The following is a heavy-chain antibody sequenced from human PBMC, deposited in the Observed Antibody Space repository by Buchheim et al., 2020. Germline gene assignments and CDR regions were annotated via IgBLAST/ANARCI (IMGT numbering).Heavy chain of an antibody. CDR1: GFTFSSYW. CDR3: ARSTYCGGDCYSDQGPGAFDI. J-gene: IGHJ3*02. D-gene: IGHD2-21*02. Sequence: EVQLVESGGGLVQPGGSLRLSCAASGFTFSSYWMHWVRQAPGKGLVWVSRINSDGSSTSYADSVKGRFTISRDNAKKTLDLQMNSLRAEDTAVYYCARSTYCGGDCYSDQGPGAFDIWGQGT. CDR2: INSDGSST. V-gene: IGHV3-74*01.